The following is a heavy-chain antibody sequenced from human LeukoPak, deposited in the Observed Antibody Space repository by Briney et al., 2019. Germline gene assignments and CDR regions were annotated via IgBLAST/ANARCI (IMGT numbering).Heavy chain of an antibody. CDR1: GYTFTSYY. Sequence: ASVKVSCKASGYTFTSYYMHWVRQAPGQGLEWMEWINPNSGGTNYAQKFQGRVTMTRDTSISTAYMELTSLTSDDTAVYFCARGGGGLAYWGPGTLVTVSS. CDR3: ARGGGGLAY. V-gene: IGHV1-2*02. J-gene: IGHJ4*02. D-gene: IGHD2-15*01. CDR2: INPNSGGT.